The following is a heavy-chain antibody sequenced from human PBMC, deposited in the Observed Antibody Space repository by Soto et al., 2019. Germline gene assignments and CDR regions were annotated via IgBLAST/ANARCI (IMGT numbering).Heavy chain of an antibody. Sequence: QVQLQESGPGLVKPSETLSLTCTVSGGSISSYYWSWIRQPPGKGLEWIGYIYNSGSTNYNPSLKSRVTISVDTSKNQFSLKLSSVTAADTAVYYCAGFEGSGRRWFDPWGQGTLVTVSS. CDR2: IYNSGST. CDR3: AGFEGSGRRWFDP. J-gene: IGHJ5*02. V-gene: IGHV4-59*01. D-gene: IGHD3-10*01. CDR1: GGSISSYY.